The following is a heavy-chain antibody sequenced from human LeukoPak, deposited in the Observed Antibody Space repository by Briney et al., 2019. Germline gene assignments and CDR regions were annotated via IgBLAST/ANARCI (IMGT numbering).Heavy chain of an antibody. D-gene: IGHD6-19*01. CDR1: GFTISSNY. CDR3: ARGDSSGYYYFDY. Sequence: GGSLRLSCAASGFTISSNYMSWVRQAPGKGLEWISVIYSGGNTYYADSVKGRFTISRDNSKNTLYLQMNSLRAEDTAVYYCARGDSSGYYYFDYWGQGTLVTVSS. J-gene: IGHJ4*02. V-gene: IGHV3-53*01. CDR2: IYSGGNT.